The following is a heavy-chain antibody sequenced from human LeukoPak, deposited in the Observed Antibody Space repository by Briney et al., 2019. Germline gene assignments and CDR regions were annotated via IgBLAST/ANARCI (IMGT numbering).Heavy chain of an antibody. CDR3: ARDRSTVRGVRGIYYYYYMDV. D-gene: IGHD3-10*01. Sequence: PSETLSLTCTVSGGSISSYYWSWIRQPAGKGLEWIGRIYTSGSTNYNPSLKSRVTMSVDTSKNQFSLKLSSVTAADTAVYYCARDRSTVRGVRGIYYYYYMDVWGKGTTVTISS. J-gene: IGHJ6*03. CDR1: GGSISSYY. CDR2: IYTSGST. V-gene: IGHV4-4*07.